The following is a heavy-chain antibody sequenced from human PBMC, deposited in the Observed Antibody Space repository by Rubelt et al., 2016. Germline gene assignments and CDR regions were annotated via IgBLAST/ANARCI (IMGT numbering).Heavy chain of an antibody. D-gene: IGHD6-6*01. CDR3: AKGRWDYSGSLDPYDY. CDR2: LSGSGGST. J-gene: IGHJ4*02. Sequence: QLGMRGGGLVQPGGSLRLSCAASGFTFSSYVMSWVRPAPGKGLEWVSVLSGSGGSTYYADSVKGRFTISRENSKNTLYLQMNSLRADDTAIYYCAKGRWDYSGSLDPYDYWGQGTLVTVSS. CDR1: GFTFSSYV. V-gene: IGHV3-23*04.